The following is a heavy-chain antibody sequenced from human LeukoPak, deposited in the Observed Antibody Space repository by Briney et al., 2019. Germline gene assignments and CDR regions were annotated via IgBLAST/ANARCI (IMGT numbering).Heavy chain of an antibody. Sequence: GGSLRLSCAASGFTFSSYSMNWVRQAPGKGLEWVSSISSRSSYIYYADSVKGRFTISRDNAKNSLYLQMNSLRAEDTAVYYCARDPSRGYSYGYGDNWGQGTLVTVSS. V-gene: IGHV3-21*01. CDR3: ARDPSRGYSYGYGDN. J-gene: IGHJ4*02. D-gene: IGHD5-18*01. CDR1: GFTFSSYS. CDR2: ISSRSSYI.